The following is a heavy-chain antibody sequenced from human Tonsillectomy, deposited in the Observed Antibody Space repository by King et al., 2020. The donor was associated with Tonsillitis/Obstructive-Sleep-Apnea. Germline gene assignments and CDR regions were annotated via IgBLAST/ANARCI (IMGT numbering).Heavy chain of an antibody. CDR1: GGSISSSSYY. D-gene: IGHD2-15*01. Sequence: LQLQESGPGLVKPSETLSLTCTVSGGSISSSSYYWGWIRQPPGKGLEWIGSIYYSGSTYYNPSLKSRVTISVDTSKNQFSLKLSSVTAADTAVYYCARHVRYCSGGSCSMTGFDYWGQGTLVTVSS. CDR2: IYYSGST. V-gene: IGHV4-39*01. J-gene: IGHJ4*02. CDR3: ARHVRYCSGGSCSMTGFDY.